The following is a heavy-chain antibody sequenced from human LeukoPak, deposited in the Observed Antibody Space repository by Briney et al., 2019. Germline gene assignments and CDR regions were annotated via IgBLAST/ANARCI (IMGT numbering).Heavy chain of an antibody. V-gene: IGHV1-69*13. CDR1: GGTFSKYT. CDR2: ITPLFGTA. CDR3: ARDSSDIRGLIAH. D-gene: IGHD3-10*01. J-gene: IGHJ1*01. Sequence: SVKVSCKASGGTFSKYTISWVRQRPGQGLEWMGGITPLFGTANYAQKFQGRVTITADESASTAYMELSSLRSEDTAVYYCARDSSDIRGLIAHWGQGTLVTVSS.